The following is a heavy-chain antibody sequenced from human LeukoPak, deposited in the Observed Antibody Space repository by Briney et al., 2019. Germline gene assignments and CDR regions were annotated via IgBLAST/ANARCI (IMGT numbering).Heavy chain of an antibody. Sequence: SGGSLRLSCAASGFTFSSYSMSWVRQAPGKGLEWVSAISGSGGSTYYADSVKGRFTISRDNSKNTLYLQMNSLRAEDTAVYYCAKDLGVPYCGGDCYSYYGMDVWGQGTTVTVSS. CDR1: GFTFSSYS. CDR3: AKDLGVPYCGGDCYSYYGMDV. J-gene: IGHJ6*02. D-gene: IGHD2-21*02. V-gene: IGHV3-23*01. CDR2: ISGSGGST.